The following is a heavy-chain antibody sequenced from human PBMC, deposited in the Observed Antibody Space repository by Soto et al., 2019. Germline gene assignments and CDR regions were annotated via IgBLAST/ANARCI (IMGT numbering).Heavy chain of an antibody. Sequence: EVQLVESGGGLVQPGGSPRLSCAASGFTFSSYWMHWVRQAPGKGLVWVSRINSDGSSTSYADSVKGRFTISRDNAKNTLYLQMNSLRAEDTAVYYCARDLIQLRYYYYYMDVWGKGTTVTVSS. J-gene: IGHJ6*03. CDR1: GFTFSSYW. D-gene: IGHD5-18*01. CDR2: INSDGSST. CDR3: ARDLIQLRYYYYYMDV. V-gene: IGHV3-74*01.